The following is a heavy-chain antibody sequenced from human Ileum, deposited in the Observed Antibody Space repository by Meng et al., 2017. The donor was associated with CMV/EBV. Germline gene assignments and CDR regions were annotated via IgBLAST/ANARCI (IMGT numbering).Heavy chain of an antibody. CDR1: GGSISSYY. V-gene: IGHV4-4*07. CDR2: IYISGRT. CDR3: ARGRATAFQSLDQDYFDY. J-gene: IGHJ4*02. Sequence: GHRSVTPSATRALSFSFSGGSISSYYWSWIRQPAGKGLEWIGRIYISGRTNYNPSLKSRVTMSVDTSKNQFSLNLSSVTAADTAVYYCARGRATAFQSLDQDYFDYWGQGTLVTVSS. D-gene: IGHD5-12*01.